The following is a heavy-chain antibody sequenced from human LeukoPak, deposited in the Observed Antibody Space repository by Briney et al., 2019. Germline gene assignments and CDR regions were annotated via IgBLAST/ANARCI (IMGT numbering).Heavy chain of an antibody. CDR2: ISGSGGST. Sequence: SGGSLRLSCAASGFTFSSYAMSWVRQAPGKGLEWVSAISGSGGSTYYADSVKGRFTISRDNSKNTLYLQMNSLRAEDTAVYYCAKPSNCSGGSCSFSFWRRRGFDHWGQGTLVTVSS. J-gene: IGHJ4*02. V-gene: IGHV3-23*01. CDR1: GFTFSSYA. D-gene: IGHD2-15*01. CDR3: AKPSNCSGGSCSFSFWRRRGFDH.